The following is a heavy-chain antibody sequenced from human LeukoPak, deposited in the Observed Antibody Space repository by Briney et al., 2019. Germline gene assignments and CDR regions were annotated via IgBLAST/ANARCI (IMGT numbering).Heavy chain of an antibody. Sequence: SETLSLTCTVSGDSVSDEDWSWIRQPPGKGLEWIGYIYYTGSTEYNPSLKSRVTMSMDTSNNQFSLKLSSVTAADTAVYYCARRRLYSVQYRYYLIGWGQGALVTVSS. V-gene: IGHV4-59*08. J-gene: IGHJ4*02. CDR2: IYYTGST. CDR3: ARRRLYSVQYRYYLIG. D-gene: IGHD1-26*01. CDR1: GDSVSDED.